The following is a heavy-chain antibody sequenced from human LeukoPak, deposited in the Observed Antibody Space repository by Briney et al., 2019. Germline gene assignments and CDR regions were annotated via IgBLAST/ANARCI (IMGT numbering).Heavy chain of an antibody. CDR1: GFTFRSYG. CDR2: IWYDGSNK. Sequence: GKSLRLSCAASGFTFRSYGMHWVRQAPGKGLEWVAVIWYDGSNKYYADSVKGRFIISRDNSENTLYLQMNSLRAEDTALYYCASDGIAVDRGIGYFDYWGQGTLVTVSS. D-gene: IGHD6-13*01. V-gene: IGHV3-33*01. J-gene: IGHJ4*02. CDR3: ASDGIAVDRGIGYFDY.